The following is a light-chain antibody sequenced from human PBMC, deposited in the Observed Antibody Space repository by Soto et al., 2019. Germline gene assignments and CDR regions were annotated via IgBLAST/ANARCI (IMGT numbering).Light chain of an antibody. CDR2: AVS. CDR3: CSYAGSYTVV. J-gene: IGLJ2*01. V-gene: IGLV2-11*01. CDR1: SSDIGGYNY. Sequence: QSVLTQPRSVSGSPGQSVTISCTGTSSDIGGYNYVSWYQQHPGKAPKLMIYAVSKRPSGVPDRFSGSKSGNTASLTISGLQAEDEADYYCCSYAGSYTVVFGGGTKVTVL.